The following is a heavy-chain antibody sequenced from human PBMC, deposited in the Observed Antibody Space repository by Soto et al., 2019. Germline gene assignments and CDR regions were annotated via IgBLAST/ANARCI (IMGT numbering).Heavy chain of an antibody. CDR1: GFTFNNYA. J-gene: IGHJ4*02. D-gene: IGHD3-3*01. CDR2: ISAGVGTT. CDR3: ARASGPFDY. V-gene: IGHV3-23*01. Sequence: EVHLLESGGGLVQPGGSLRLSCAASGFTFNNYAMNWVRQAPGKGLEWVSGISAGVGTTFYADSVKGRFTISRDSSRNTLHLQMNSLRAEDTAVYYCARASGPFDYWGQGTLVTVSS.